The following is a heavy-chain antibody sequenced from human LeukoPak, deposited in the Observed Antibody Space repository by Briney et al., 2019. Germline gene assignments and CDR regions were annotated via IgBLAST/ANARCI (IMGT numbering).Heavy chain of an antibody. V-gene: IGHV4-61*02. CDR2: IYTSGST. Sequence: SETLSLTCTVSGGSINSGSYYWSWIRQPAGKGLEWIGRIYTSGSTNYNPSLKSRVTISVDTSKNQFSLKLSSVTAADTAVYYCARAGIAGDLYFDYWGQGTLVTVSS. J-gene: IGHJ4*02. CDR3: ARAGIAGDLYFDY. CDR1: GGSINSGSYY. D-gene: IGHD4-17*01.